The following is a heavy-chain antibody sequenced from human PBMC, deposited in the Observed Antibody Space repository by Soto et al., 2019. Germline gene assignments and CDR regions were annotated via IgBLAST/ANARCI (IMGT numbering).Heavy chain of an antibody. J-gene: IGHJ6*02. CDR2: INHSGST. V-gene: IGHV4-34*01. CDR1: GGSFSGYY. CDR3: ARSGEGCSSTSCYTSIYYYYYYGMHG. D-gene: IGHD2-2*02. Sequence: KPSETLSLTCAVYGGSFSGYYWSWIRQPPGKGLEWIGEINHSGSTNYNPSLKSRVTISVDTSKNQFSLKLSYVTAADTDVYYCARSGEGCSSTSCYTSIYYYYYYGMHGWGQGNTVTVSS.